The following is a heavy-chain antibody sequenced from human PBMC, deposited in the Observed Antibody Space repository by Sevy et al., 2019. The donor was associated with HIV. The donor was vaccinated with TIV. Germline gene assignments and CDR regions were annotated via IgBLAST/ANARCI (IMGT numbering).Heavy chain of an antibody. V-gene: IGHV3-30*04. D-gene: IGHD3-9*01. J-gene: IGHJ4*02. Sequence: GGSLRLSCAASGFTFSSYAMHWVRQALGKGLEWVAVISYDGSNKYYADSVKGRFTISRDNSKNTLYLQMNSLRAEDTAVYYCARDTSYDILTGPAPRFDYWGQGTLVTVSS. CDR2: ISYDGSNK. CDR3: ARDTSYDILTGPAPRFDY. CDR1: GFTFSSYA.